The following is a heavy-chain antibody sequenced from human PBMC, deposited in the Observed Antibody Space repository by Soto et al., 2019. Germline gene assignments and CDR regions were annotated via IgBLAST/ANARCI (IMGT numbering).Heavy chain of an antibody. J-gene: IGHJ6*03. V-gene: IGHV4-59*08. CDR3: ARQRASLRYYYYMDV. CDR2: IYYSGST. Sequence: PLETLSLTCTVSGGSISSYYWSWIRQPPGKGLEWIGYIYYSGSTNYNPSLKSRVTISVDTSKNQFSLKLSSVTAADTAVYYCARQRASLRYYYYMDVWGKGTTVTVSS. CDR1: GGSISSYY.